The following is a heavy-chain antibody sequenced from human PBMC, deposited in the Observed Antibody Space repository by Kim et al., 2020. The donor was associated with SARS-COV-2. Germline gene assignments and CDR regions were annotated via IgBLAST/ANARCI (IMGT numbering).Heavy chain of an antibody. CDR3: ARSQLTYLCMDV. CDR1: GYTFTNYA. Sequence: ASVKVSCKASGYTFTNYAIHWVRQAPGQRLEWMGWINAGNGNTKYSQKFQGRVTITRDTYASTAYMELSSLRYEDTAVYYCARSQLTYLCMDVWGKGTTV. J-gene: IGHJ6*03. D-gene: IGHD2-2*01. V-gene: IGHV1-3*01. CDR2: INAGNGNT.